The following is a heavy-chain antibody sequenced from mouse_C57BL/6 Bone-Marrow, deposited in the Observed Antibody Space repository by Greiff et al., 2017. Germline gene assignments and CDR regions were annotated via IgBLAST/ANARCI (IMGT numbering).Heavy chain of an antibody. Sequence: EVQLQQSGPVLVKPGASVKMSCKASGYTFTDYYMNWVKQSHGKSLEWIGVINPYNGGTSYNQKFKGKATLTVDKSSSTAYMQLSSLTSEDSAVYFCAPYDYDVRFAYWGQGTLVTVSA. V-gene: IGHV1-19*01. CDR1: GYTFTDYY. CDR2: INPYNGGT. J-gene: IGHJ3*01. D-gene: IGHD2-4*01. CDR3: APYDYDVRFAY.